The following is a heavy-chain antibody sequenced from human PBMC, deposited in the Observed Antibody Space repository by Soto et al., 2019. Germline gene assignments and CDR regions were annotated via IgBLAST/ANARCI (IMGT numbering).Heavy chain of an antibody. CDR1: GGTFSSYA. CDR2: IIPIFGTA. D-gene: IGHD3-10*01. J-gene: IGHJ5*02. CDR3: ARDRTNPLWLGELLSINWFDP. Sequence: SVKVSCKASGGTFSSYAISWVRQAPGQGLEWMGGIIPIFGTANYAQKFQGRVTITADESTSTAYMELSSLRSEDTAVYYCARDRTNPLWLGELLSINWFDPWGQGTLVTVS. V-gene: IGHV1-69*13.